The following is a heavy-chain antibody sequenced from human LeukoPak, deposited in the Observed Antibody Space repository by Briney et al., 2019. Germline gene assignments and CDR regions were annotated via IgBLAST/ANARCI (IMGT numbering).Heavy chain of an antibody. Sequence: GESLKISFKGSGYRFTSYWIGWVRPMPGKGLEWMGIIYPGDSDTRYSPSFQGQVTISADKSISTAYLQWSSLKASDTAMYYCARHPIAAAGTNWFDPWGQGTLVTVSS. V-gene: IGHV5-51*01. D-gene: IGHD6-13*01. J-gene: IGHJ5*02. CDR3: ARHPIAAAGTNWFDP. CDR1: GYRFTSYW. CDR2: IYPGDSDT.